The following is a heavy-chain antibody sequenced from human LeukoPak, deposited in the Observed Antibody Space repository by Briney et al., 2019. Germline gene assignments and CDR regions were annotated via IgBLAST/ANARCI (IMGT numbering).Heavy chain of an antibody. D-gene: IGHD6-6*01. CDR2: ISYSGST. CDR3: ARRPSSTWYFGY. J-gene: IGHJ4*02. V-gene: IGHV4-59*08. Sequence: SETLSLTCTVSGGSISGYYWSWIRQPPGKGLEWIGYISYSGSTNYNPSLKSRVTTSVDTSKNQFSLKLSSVTAADTAVYYCARRPSSTWYFGYWGQGTLVTVSS. CDR1: GGSISGYY.